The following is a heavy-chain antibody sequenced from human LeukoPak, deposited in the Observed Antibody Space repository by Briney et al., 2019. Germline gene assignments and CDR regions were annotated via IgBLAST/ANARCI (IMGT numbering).Heavy chain of an antibody. CDR1: GFTFSSHT. Sequence: GGSLRLSCAASGFTFSSHTMSWVRQAPGKGLEWVSHISSSGSTIYYADSVKGRFTISRDNAKNSLYLQMNSLRAEDTAVYYCARGGGGDYYDSSGHVFDYWGQGTLVTVSS. V-gene: IGHV3-48*04. CDR3: ARGGGGDYYDSSGHVFDY. J-gene: IGHJ4*02. D-gene: IGHD3-22*01. CDR2: ISSSGSTI.